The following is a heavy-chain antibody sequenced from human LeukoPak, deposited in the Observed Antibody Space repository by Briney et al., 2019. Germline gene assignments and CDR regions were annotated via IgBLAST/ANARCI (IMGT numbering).Heavy chain of an antibody. CDR1: GFTFSSYW. J-gene: IGHJ4*01. D-gene: IGHD3-3*01. CDR3: TTGGAIFGVVIASDY. V-gene: IGHV3-7*01. CDR2: IKQDGSEK. Sequence: AGGSLRLSCAASGFTFSSYWMSWVRQAPGKGLEWVANIKQDGSEKYYVDSVKGRFTISRDNAKNSLYLQMNSLRAEDTAVYYCTTGGAIFGVVIASDYWGHGTLVTVSS.